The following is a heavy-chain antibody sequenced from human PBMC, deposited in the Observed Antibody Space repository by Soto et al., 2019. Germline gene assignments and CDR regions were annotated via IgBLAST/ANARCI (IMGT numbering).Heavy chain of an antibody. J-gene: IGHJ6*02. V-gene: IGHV1-69*13. CDR3: ATTPRYSGLGTVGYYYGMDV. CDR2: IIPIFGTA. CDR1: GGTFSSYA. Sequence: ASVKVSCKASGGTFSSYAISCVRQAPGQGLEWMGGIIPIFGTANYAQKFQGRVTITADESTSTAYMELSSLRSEDTAVYYCATTPRYSGLGTVGYYYGMDVWGQGTTVTVS. D-gene: IGHD1-1*01.